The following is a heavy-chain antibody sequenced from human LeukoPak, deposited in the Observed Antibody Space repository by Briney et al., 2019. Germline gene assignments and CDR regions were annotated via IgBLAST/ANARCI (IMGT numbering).Heavy chain of an antibody. CDR3: ARGPNSNWSGLDF. V-gene: IGHV3-74*01. CDR2: ISPTGSTT. J-gene: IGHJ4*02. Sequence: GSLRLSCTASGFSFSGHWMHWARQLPGKGLVWVSRISPTGSTTSYADSVKGRFTVSRDNAKNTLYLQVNNLRAEDTAVYYCARGPNSNWSGLDFWGQGTLLTVSS. CDR1: GFSFSGHW. D-gene: IGHD6-6*01.